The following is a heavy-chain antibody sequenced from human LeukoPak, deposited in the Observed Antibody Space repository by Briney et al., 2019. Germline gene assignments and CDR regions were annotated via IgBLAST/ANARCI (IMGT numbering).Heavy chain of an antibody. Sequence: SETLYLTCTISGGSISSSSYYWGWIRQPPGKGLEWIGSIYYSGSTYYNPSLKSRVTISVDTSKNQFSLKLSSVTAADTAVYYCASGPTGYYFDYWGQGTLVTVSS. D-gene: IGHD4-11*01. J-gene: IGHJ4*02. CDR3: ASGPTGYYFDY. CDR1: GGSISSSSYY. CDR2: IYYSGST. V-gene: IGHV4-39*07.